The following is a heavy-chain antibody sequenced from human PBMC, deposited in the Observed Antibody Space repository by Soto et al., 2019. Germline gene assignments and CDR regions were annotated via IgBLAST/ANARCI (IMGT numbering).Heavy chain of an antibody. V-gene: IGHV1-3*01. J-gene: IGHJ6*02. Sequence: ASVKVSCKASGYTFTSYAMHWVRQAPGQRLEWMGWINAGNGNTKYSQKFQGRVTITRDTSASTAYMELSSLRSEDTAVYYCARNPYYYDSSGYQTPMDVWGQGTTVTVSS. D-gene: IGHD3-22*01. CDR2: INAGNGNT. CDR1: GYTFTSYA. CDR3: ARNPYYYDSSGYQTPMDV.